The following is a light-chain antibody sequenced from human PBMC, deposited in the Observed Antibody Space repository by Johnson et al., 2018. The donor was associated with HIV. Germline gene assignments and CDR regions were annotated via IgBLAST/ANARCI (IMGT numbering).Light chain of an antibody. V-gene: IGLV1-51*01. CDR2: DND. J-gene: IGLJ1*01. Sequence: QSVLTQPPSVSAAPGQKVTISCSGSYSNIGNNYVSWYQQVPGTAPKLLIYDNDKRPSGIPDRFSGSKSGTSATLGITGLQTGDEAGYSCGTWDSSLSEGVFGTGTKVTVL. CDR3: GTWDSSLSEGV. CDR1: YSNIGNNY.